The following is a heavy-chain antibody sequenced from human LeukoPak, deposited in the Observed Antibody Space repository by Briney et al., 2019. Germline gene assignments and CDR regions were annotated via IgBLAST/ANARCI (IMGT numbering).Heavy chain of an antibody. CDR1: GGTFSSYA. J-gene: IGHJ3*02. CDR2: IIPIFGTA. V-gene: IGHV1-69*05. Sequence: ASVKVSCKASGGTFSSYAISWVRQAPGQGLEWMGRIIPIFGTANYAQKFQGRVTITTDESTSTAYMELSSLRSEDTAVYYCARFREYGGKLRALDAFDIWGQGTMVTVSP. CDR3: ARFREYGGKLRALDAFDI. D-gene: IGHD4/OR15-4a*01.